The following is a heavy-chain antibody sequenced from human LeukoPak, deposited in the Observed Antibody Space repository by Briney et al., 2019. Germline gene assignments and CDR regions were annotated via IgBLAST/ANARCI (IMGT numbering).Heavy chain of an antibody. D-gene: IGHD3-16*01. CDR1: GFTFSSYW. CDR3: ARGGGLDV. CDR2: INSDGSST. V-gene: IGHV3-74*01. J-gene: IGHJ6*02. Sequence: EGSLRLSCAASGFTFSSYWMHWFRQAPGKGLVWVSRINSDGSSTNYADSVKGRFTISRDNAKNTLYLQMSNLRAEDTAVYFCARGGGLDVWGQGATVTVSS.